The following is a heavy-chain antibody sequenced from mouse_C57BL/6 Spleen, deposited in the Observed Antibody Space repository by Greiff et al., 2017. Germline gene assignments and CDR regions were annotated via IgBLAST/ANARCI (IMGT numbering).Heavy chain of an antibody. J-gene: IGHJ4*01. CDR3: ARRGIYYGNFYAMDY. V-gene: IGHV1-80*01. CDR2: IYPGDGDT. CDR1: GYAFSSYW. Sequence: VQLQESGAELVKPGASVKISCKASGYAFSSYWMNWVKQRPGKGLEWIGQIYPGDGDTNYNGKFKGKATLTADKSSSTAYMQLSSLTSEDSAVYFCARRGIYYGNFYAMDYWGQGTSVTVSS. D-gene: IGHD2-1*01.